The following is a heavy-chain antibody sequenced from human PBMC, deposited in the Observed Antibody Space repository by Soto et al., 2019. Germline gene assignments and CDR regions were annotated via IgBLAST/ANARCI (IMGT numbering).Heavy chain of an antibody. V-gene: IGHV4-34*01. D-gene: IGHD4-4*01. CDR3: ARGRDSNYYYYYMDV. CDR2: INHSGST. J-gene: IGHJ6*03. CDR1: GGSFSGYY. Sequence: PSETLSLTCAVYGGSFSGYYWSWIRQPPGKGLEWIGEINHSGSTNYNPSLKSRVTISVDTSKNQFSLKLSSVTAADTAVYYCARGRDSNYYYYYMDVWGKGTTVTVSS.